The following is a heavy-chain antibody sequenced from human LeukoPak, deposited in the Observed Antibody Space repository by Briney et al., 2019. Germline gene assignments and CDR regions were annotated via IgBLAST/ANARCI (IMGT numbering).Heavy chain of an antibody. CDR3: AKVSYYYNSSGYYIDY. CDR2: ISYDGSSK. CDR1: GFTFSSYG. D-gene: IGHD3-22*01. J-gene: IGHJ4*02. Sequence: GGSLRLSCAASGFTFSSYGMHWVRQAPGKGLEWVAVISYDGSSKYYADSVKGRFTISRDNSKNTLFLQMNSLRAEDTAVYYCAKVSYYYNSSGYYIDYWGQGTLVTVSS. V-gene: IGHV3-30*18.